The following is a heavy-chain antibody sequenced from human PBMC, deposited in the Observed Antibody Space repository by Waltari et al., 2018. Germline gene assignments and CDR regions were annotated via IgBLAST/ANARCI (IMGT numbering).Heavy chain of an antibody. CDR2: MKEDGSEE. J-gene: IGHJ3*02. Sequence: EVQLVESGGGLVQPGGSLRLSCAAPGFTFSGYWMSWVRQAPGKGLEWVANMKEDGSEEYYVDSVKGRFTISRDNAKNSLYLQMNSLRVEDTGVYYCARRNAIDIWGQGTMVTVSS. CDR3: ARRNAIDI. V-gene: IGHV3-7*01. CDR1: GFTFSGYW.